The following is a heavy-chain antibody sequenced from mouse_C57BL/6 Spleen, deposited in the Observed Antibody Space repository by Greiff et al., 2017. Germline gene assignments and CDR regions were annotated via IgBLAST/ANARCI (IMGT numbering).Heavy chain of an antibody. Sequence: EVHLVESGGDLVKPGGSLKLSCAASGFTFSSYGMSWVRQTPDKRLEWVATISSGGSYTYYPDSVKGRFTISRDNAKNTLYLQMSSLKSEDTAMYYCAREEYYGSSWGYFDYWGQGTTLTVAS. CDR2: ISSGGSYT. CDR3: AREEYYGSSWGYFDY. CDR1: GFTFSSYG. D-gene: IGHD1-1*01. V-gene: IGHV5-6*01. J-gene: IGHJ2*01.